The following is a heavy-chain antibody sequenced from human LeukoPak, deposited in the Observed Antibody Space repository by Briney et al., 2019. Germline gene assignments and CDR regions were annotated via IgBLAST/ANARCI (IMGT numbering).Heavy chain of an antibody. J-gene: IGHJ6*02. Sequence: SVKVSCKASGDTLNNYGISWVRQAPGQGLEWMGGIILIFGSANFAQKFQGRVTITADDSTNTAYMELSSLTSEDTALYYCARGLSRWSTPTSSYYYRMDVWGQGTTVVVSS. D-gene: IGHD4-23*01. CDR3: ARGLSRWSTPTSSYYYRMDV. CDR2: IILIFGSA. CDR1: GDTLNNYG. V-gene: IGHV1-69*13.